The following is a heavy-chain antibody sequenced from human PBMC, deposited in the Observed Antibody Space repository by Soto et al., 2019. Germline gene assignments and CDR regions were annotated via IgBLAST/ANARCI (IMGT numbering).Heavy chain of an antibody. D-gene: IGHD3-16*01. CDR1: GGTFSSYA. CDR2: IIPLFGTA. J-gene: IGHJ5*02. CDR3: ATYRFRWGAVWFDP. V-gene: IGHV1-69*01. Sequence: QVQLVQSGAEVKKPGSSVKVSCKVSGGTFSSYAISWVRQAPGQGLEWMGGIIPLFGTANYAQKFQGRVTITADESTSTAYMELSSLRSEDTTVYYFATYRFRWGAVWFDPLGQGTLVTVSS.